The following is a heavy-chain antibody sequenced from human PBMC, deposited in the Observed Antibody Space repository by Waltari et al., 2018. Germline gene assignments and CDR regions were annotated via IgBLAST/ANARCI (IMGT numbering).Heavy chain of an antibody. CDR1: GYSISSGYY. CDR2: IYHSGST. D-gene: IGHD3-3*01. V-gene: IGHV4-38-2*02. Sequence: QVQLQESGPGLVKPSETLSLTCTVSGYSISSGYYWGWIRQPPGKGLEWIGSIYHSGSTYYNPSLKSRVTISVDTSKNQFSLKLSSVTAADTAVYYCARGGYDFWSGYYPNWFDPGAREPWSPSPQ. CDR3: ARGGYDFWSGYYPNWFDP. J-gene: IGHJ5*02.